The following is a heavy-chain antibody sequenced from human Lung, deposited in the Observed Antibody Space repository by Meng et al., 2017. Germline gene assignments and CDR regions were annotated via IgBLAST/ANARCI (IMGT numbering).Heavy chain of an antibody. D-gene: IGHD4-11*01. CDR1: GGSFSDYY. V-gene: IGHV4-34*01. CDR3: ARGPTTMAHDFDY. Sequence: QVEIQRWGDVWFKPAENLSRTCVVSGGSFSDYYWSLIRQTTGKGLEWIGEINHSGSTNYNPSLESRATISVDTSQNNLSLKLSSVTAADSAVYYCARGPTTMAHDFDYWGQGTLVTVSS. CDR2: INHSGST. J-gene: IGHJ4*02.